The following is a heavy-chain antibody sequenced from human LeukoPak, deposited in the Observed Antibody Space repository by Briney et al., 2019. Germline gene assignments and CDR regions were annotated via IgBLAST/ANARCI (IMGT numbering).Heavy chain of an antibody. CDR2: INHSGST. J-gene: IGHJ6*03. CDR3: ARETSQKGAHYMDV. D-gene: IGHD3-16*01. CDR1: GGSFSDYY. V-gene: IGHV4-34*01. Sequence: SETLSLTCAVSGGSFSDYYWSWIRQPPGKGLEWIGEINHSGSTNYNPSLKSRVTISVDTSKNQFSLKLSSVTAADTAVYYCARETSQKGAHYMDVWGKGTTVTISS.